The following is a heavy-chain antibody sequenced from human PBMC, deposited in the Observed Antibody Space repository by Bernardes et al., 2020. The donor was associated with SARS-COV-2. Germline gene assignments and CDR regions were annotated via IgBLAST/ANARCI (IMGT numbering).Heavy chain of an antibody. J-gene: IGHJ4*02. V-gene: IGHV1-18*04. D-gene: IGHD1-1*01. Sequence: SVKVSCKTSSYTLSNYGFTWVRQAPGQGLEWMGWISGYNGNTNYAQKFQDRVTMTTDRSTSTAYMEMRDLRSDDPAVYYCALGSGTSVTGENDYWGQGTLVTVSS. CDR2: ISGYNGNT. CDR1: SYTLSNYG. CDR3: ALGSGTSVTGENDY.